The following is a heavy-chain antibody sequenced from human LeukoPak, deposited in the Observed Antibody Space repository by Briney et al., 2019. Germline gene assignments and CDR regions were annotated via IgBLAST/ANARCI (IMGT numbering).Heavy chain of an antibody. CDR1: GFTVSSNY. CDR2: IYSGGST. Sequence: GGSLRLSCAASGFTVSSNYMSWVRQAPGKGLEWVSVIYSGGSTYYADSVKGRFTISRDNSKNTLYLQMNSLRGDDTAVYYCVRGPLIGAAGMTWGQGTLVTVSS. CDR3: VRGPLIGAAGMT. J-gene: IGHJ5*02. D-gene: IGHD6-13*01. V-gene: IGHV3-66*01.